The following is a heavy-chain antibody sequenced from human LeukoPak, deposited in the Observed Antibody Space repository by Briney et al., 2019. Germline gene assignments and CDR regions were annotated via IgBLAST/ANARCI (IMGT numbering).Heavy chain of an antibody. D-gene: IGHD3-10*01. J-gene: IGHJ4*02. CDR2: ISSSGSTI. Sequence: PGGSLRLSCAASGFTVSSNYMSWVRQAPGKGLEWVSYISSSGSTIYYADSVKGRFTISRDNAKNSLYLQMNSLRAEDTAVYYCARSPRNRSGSYYNGADYWGQGSLVTVSS. CDR1: GFTVSSNY. V-gene: IGHV3-11*01. CDR3: ARSPRNRSGSYYNGADY.